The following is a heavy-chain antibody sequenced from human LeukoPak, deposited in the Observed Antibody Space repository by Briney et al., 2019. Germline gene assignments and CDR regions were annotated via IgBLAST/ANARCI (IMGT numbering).Heavy chain of an antibody. CDR2: IYHSGST. CDR1: GGSISSGDYY. V-gene: IGHV4-30-2*03. D-gene: IGHD2-2*01. J-gene: IGHJ4*02. Sequence: SQTLSLTCTVSGGSISSGDYYWSWIRQPPGKGLEWIGYIYHSGSTYYNPSLKSRVTISVDTSKNQFSLKLSSVTAADTAVYYCARHWYCSSTSCPIRFWGQGTLVTVSS. CDR3: ARHWYCSSTSCPIRF.